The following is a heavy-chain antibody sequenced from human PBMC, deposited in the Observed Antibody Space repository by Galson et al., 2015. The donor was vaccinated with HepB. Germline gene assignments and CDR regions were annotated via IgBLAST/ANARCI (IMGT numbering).Heavy chain of an antibody. CDR1: GGTFSSYA. V-gene: IGHV1-69*13. D-gene: IGHD6-19*01. J-gene: IGHJ3*02. Sequence: SVKVSCKASGGTFSSYAISWVRQAPGQGLEWMGGIIPIFGTANYAQKFQGRVTITADESTSTAYMELSSLRSEDTAVYYCARGGIAVAGPRTDAFDIWGQGTMVTVSS. CDR3: ARGGIAVAGPRTDAFDI. CDR2: IIPIFGTA.